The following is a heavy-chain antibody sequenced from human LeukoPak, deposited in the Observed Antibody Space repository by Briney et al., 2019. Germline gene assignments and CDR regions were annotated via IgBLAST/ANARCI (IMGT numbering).Heavy chain of an antibody. D-gene: IGHD5-12*01. CDR2: ISWNSGKM. J-gene: IGHJ4*02. CDR1: GFTFDDYA. V-gene: IGHV3-9*01. CDR3: AKGRLRGPVDY. Sequence: GRSLRLSCAASGFTFDDYAMHWVRQSPGKGLEWVSGISWNSGKMGYADSVKGRFTISRDNAKNSLYLQMNSLRAEDTALCYCAKGRLRGPVDYWGQGALVTVSS.